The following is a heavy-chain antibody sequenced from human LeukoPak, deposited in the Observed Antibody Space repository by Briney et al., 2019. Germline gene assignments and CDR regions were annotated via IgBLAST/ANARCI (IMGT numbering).Heavy chain of an antibody. CDR1: GFTFSGSA. CDR3: ARATTFDY. CDR2: IRSKVNNYAT. D-gene: IGHD1-1*01. J-gene: IGHJ4*02. V-gene: IGHV3-73*01. Sequence: PGGPLRLSCAASGFTFSGSAMHWVRQASGKGLEWVGHIRSKVNNYATAYAASVKGRFTISRDDSKNTAYLQMNSLKTEDTAVYYCARATTFDYWGPGTLVTVSS.